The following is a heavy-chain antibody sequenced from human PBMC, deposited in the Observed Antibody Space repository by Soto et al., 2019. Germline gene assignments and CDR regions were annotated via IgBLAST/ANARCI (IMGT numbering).Heavy chain of an antibody. J-gene: IGHJ3*02. CDR1: GVSISSGGYS. CDR2: TYHSGST. V-gene: IGHV4-30-2*01. D-gene: IGHD6-6*01. CDR3: ARVRFSSIAARADAFDI. Sequence: PSETLSLTCAVSGVSISSGGYSWRWIRQPPGKGLEWIGYTYHSGSTYYNPSLKSRVTISVDRSKNQFSLKLSSVTAADTAVYYCARVRFSSIAARADAFDIWGQGTMVTVSS.